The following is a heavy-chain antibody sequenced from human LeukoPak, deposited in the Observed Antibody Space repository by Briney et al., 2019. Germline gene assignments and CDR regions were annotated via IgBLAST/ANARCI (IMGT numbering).Heavy chain of an antibody. CDR3: ARGERDGYNVDFDY. CDR1: GGSFSGYY. D-gene: IGHD5-24*01. Sequence: SETLSLTCAVYGGSFSGYYWSWIRQPPGKGLEWIGEINHSGSTNYNPSLKSRVTISVGTSKNQFSLKLSSVTAADTAVYYCARGERDGYNVDFDYWGQGTLVTVSS. J-gene: IGHJ4*02. V-gene: IGHV4-34*01. CDR2: INHSGST.